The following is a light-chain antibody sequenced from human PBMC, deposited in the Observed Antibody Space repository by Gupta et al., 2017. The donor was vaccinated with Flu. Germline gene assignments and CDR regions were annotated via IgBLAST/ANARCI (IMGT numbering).Light chain of an antibody. V-gene: IGKV3-11*01. CDR2: DAS. CDR1: QSVSTY. CDR3: QKRSNWPPYT. J-gene: IGKJ2*01. Sequence: EIELTQSPATLSLSPGERATLSCRASQSVSTYLAWYQKKPGQAPRLLIYDASNRATGIPARFSGSGSGTNLTLTISSLEPEDFAVYYCQKRSNWPPYTFGQGTRLEI.